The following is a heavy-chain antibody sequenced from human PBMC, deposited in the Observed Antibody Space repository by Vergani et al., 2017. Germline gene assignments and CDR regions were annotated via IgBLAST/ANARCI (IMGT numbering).Heavy chain of an antibody. Sequence: QVQVVQSGAEVKKSGASVKVSCKTSGYTFSYYYMHWVRQAPGQGLEWMGIINPSGGHPNYAQKFQGRVTMTRDTSTSTVYMELSSLRSEDTAIYYCARGDYGILTGYRYWGQGTLVTVSA. D-gene: IGHD3-9*01. CDR3: ARGDYGILTGYRY. CDR1: GYTFSYYY. J-gene: IGHJ4*02. CDR2: INPSGGHP. V-gene: IGHV1-46*03.